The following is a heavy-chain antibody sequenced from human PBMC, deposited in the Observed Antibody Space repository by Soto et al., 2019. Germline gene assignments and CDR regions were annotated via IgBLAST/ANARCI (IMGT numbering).Heavy chain of an antibody. V-gene: IGHV1-18*01. CDR2: ISAYNGNT. CDR3: ARGPGITIFGVVITHYYMDV. CDR1: GYTFTSYG. J-gene: IGHJ6*03. D-gene: IGHD3-3*01. Sequence: QVPLVQSGAEVKKPGASVKVSCKASGYTFTSYGISWVRQAPGQGLEWMGWISAYNGNTNYAQKLQGRVTMTTDTSTSTAYMELRSLRSDDTAVYYCARGPGITIFGVVITHYYMDVWGKGTTVTVSS.